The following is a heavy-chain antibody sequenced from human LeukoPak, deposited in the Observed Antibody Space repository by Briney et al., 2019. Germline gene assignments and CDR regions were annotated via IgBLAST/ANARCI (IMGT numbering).Heavy chain of an antibody. CDR1: AGSFISSSHH. CDR2: VYYGRTT. V-gene: IGHV4-39*01. Sequence: SSETLSLTCTVSAGSFISSSHHWGWIRQSPGKGLEWIGTVYYGRTTYYNPSLDGRVTISLDTSANHFSLQLNSVTAADTAVYYCVRHDGRGGATMGAFDSWGQGSLVTVSS. D-gene: IGHD5-12*01. CDR3: VRHDGRGGATMGAFDS. J-gene: IGHJ5*01.